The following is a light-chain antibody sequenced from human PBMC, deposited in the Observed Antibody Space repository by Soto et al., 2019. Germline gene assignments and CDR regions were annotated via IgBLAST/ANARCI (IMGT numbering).Light chain of an antibody. V-gene: IGKV3-11*02. J-gene: IGKJ4*01. CDR1: HSVSGS. CDR2: DTS. Sequence: EFVLTQSPGTLSLSLGDRATLSCRASHSVSGSLAWYRHHPGQAPRLLIYDTSKRATGIPARFSGSGSERHFTLTITSLAPEDFGVYYCQQRTNLPSVTFGGGTKVEIK. CDR3: QQRTNLPSVT.